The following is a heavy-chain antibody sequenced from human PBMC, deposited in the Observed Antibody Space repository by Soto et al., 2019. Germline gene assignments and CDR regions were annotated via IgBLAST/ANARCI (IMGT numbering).Heavy chain of an antibody. CDR1: GYSISSGYY. CDR3: AASEVGLISVLGT. CDR2: IYYSGST. V-gene: IGHV4-38-2*01. D-gene: IGHD3-10*02. J-gene: IGHJ5*02. Sequence: SETLSLTCAVSGYSISSGYYWGWIRQPPGKGLEWIGNIYYSGSTYYNPSLKSRVSIAVDTSRNQFSLRLTSVTTADTAVYYCAASEVGLISVLGTWGQGTLVTVSS.